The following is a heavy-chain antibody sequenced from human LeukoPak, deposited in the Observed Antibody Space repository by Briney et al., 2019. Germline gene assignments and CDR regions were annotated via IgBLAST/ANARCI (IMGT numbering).Heavy chain of an antibody. CDR2: ISSSGSTI. CDR1: GFTFSSYE. D-gene: IGHD2-15*01. V-gene: IGHV3-48*03. Sequence: PGGSLRLSCAASGFTFSSYEMNWVRQAPGKGLEWVSYISSSGSTIYYADSVKGRFTISRDNAKNSLYLQMNSLRAEDTAVYYCARDSRVEAATLFYYYYGMDVWGQGTTVTVSS. J-gene: IGHJ6*02. CDR3: ARDSRVEAATLFYYYYGMDV.